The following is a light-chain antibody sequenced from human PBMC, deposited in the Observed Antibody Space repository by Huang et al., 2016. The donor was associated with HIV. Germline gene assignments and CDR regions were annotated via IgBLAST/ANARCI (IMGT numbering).Light chain of an antibody. CDR2: GAS. CDR3: QQYGNSPYT. V-gene: IGKV3-20*01. Sequence: EVVLTQSPGTLSLSPGEGATLSCRASHSVSSNYLAWYQQRPGQAPKPLIYGASSRATGIPDRISGSGSGTDFTLTINRLEPEDFAVYYCQQYGNSPYTFGQGTKLEIK. J-gene: IGKJ2*01. CDR1: HSVSSNY.